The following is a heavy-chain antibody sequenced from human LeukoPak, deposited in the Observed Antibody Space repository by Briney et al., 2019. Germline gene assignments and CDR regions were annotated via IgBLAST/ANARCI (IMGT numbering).Heavy chain of an antibody. J-gene: IGHJ6*02. CDR2: IYYSGST. Sequence: SETLSLTCTVSGGSISSYYWSWIRQPPGKGLEWIGYIYYSGSTNYNPSLKSRVTISVDTSKNQFSLKLSSVTAADTAVHYCARVWDGDYNYYGMDVWGQGTTVTVSS. V-gene: IGHV4-59*01. CDR1: GGSISSYY. CDR3: ARVWDGDYNYYGMDV. D-gene: IGHD4-17*01.